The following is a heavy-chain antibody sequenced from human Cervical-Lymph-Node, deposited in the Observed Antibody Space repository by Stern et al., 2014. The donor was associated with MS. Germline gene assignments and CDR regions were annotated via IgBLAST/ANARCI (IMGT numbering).Heavy chain of an antibody. V-gene: IGHV3-73*01. CDR3: ARHPEHLFIHMDV. J-gene: IGHJ6*02. D-gene: IGHD3-10*02. Sequence: EVQLVESGGGLVQPGGSLKLSCAASGFPFSGSAMYWVRQASGKGLEWVGRIRSKANSYATAYAASVKGRFTISRDDSENTAYLQMNSLKTEDTAVYYCARHPEHLFIHMDVWGQGTTVTVSS. CDR2: IRSKANSYAT. CDR1: GFPFSGSA.